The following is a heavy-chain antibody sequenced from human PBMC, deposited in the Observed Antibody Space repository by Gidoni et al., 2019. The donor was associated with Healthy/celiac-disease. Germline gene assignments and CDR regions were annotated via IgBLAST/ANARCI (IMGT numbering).Heavy chain of an antibody. CDR2: ISWNSGSI. Sequence: EVRLVESGGGLVQPGRSLRLSCAASGFTFDDYAMHWVRQAPGKGLEWVSGISWNSGSIGYADSVKGRFTISRDNAKNSLYLQMNSLRAEDTALYYCAKLKGRAWYFDLWGRGTLVTVSS. J-gene: IGHJ2*01. CDR1: GFTFDDYA. V-gene: IGHV3-9*01. CDR3: AKLKGRAWYFDL. D-gene: IGHD3-10*01.